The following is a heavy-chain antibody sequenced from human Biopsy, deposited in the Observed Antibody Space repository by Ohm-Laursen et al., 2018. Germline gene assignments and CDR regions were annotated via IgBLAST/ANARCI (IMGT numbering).Heavy chain of an antibody. D-gene: IGHD3-9*01. CDR3: ARVPAYPSIDGYYGLDL. CDR1: GYTFAGYY. CDR2: INPNRGNA. V-gene: IGHV1-2*02. Sequence: ASVKASCKASGYTFAGYYLHWVRQAPGHGLEWMGWINPNRGNANYAQSFQGRLTVTRDTSISTAYMELTNLTFDDTAIYYCARVPAYPSIDGYYGLDLWGQGTTVIVSS. J-gene: IGHJ6*02.